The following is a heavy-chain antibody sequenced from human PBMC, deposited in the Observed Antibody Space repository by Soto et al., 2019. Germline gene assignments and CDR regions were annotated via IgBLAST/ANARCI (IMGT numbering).Heavy chain of an antibody. CDR3: ARGTRVFES. Sequence: QVQLVQSGAEVKKPGASVKVSCKASGYTFTSYDINWVRQATGQGLEWMGWVNPNSGNAGYVQKFQGRVTMTRNTSMSTVYMELSSLRSEDTAVYYCARGTRVFESWGQGTLVTVSS. CDR1: GYTFTSYD. CDR2: VNPNSGNA. J-gene: IGHJ4*02. V-gene: IGHV1-8*01.